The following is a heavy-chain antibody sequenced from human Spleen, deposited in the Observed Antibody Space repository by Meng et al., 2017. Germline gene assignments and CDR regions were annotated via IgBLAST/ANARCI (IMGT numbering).Heavy chain of an antibody. CDR3: QWLSTHPPDC. Sequence: GESLKISCAASGFYFSNAWMSWVRHTPGKGLEWLGRIKSKSDGETTDYAAPVKGRFSISRDDAKNTLYLQMNSLKTEDTAVYYCQWLSTHPPDCWGQGTLVTVSS. D-gene: IGHD3-22*01. CDR2: IKSKSDGETT. V-gene: IGHV3-15*01. J-gene: IGHJ4*02. CDR1: GFYFSNAW.